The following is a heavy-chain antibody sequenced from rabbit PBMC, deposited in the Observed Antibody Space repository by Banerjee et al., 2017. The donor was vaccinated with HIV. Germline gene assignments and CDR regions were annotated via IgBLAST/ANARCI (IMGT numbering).Heavy chain of an antibody. V-gene: IGHV1S28*01. Sequence: STYGVNWVRQAPGKGLEWIGYITYGGSAYYASWVNGRFTISRHNAQNTLYLQLNSLTAADTATYFCVRGSISGTDYNLWGPGTLVTVS. J-gene: IGHJ6*01. D-gene: IGHD1-1*01. CDR2: ITYGGSA. CDR1: STYG. CDR3: VRGSISGTDYNL.